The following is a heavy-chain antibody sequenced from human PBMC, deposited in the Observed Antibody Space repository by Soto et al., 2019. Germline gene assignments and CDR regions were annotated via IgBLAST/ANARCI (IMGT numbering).Heavy chain of an antibody. J-gene: IGHJ4*02. D-gene: IGHD3-3*01. CDR3: ARIISTIFGVVIDY. Sequence: QVPLVQSGAEVKKPGASVKVSCKASGYTFTSYDINWVRQATGQGLEWMGWMNPNSGNTGYAQKFQGRVTMTRNTSISTAYMELSSLRSEDTAVYYCARIISTIFGVVIDYWGQGTLVTVSS. CDR2: MNPNSGNT. CDR1: GYTFTSYD. V-gene: IGHV1-8*01.